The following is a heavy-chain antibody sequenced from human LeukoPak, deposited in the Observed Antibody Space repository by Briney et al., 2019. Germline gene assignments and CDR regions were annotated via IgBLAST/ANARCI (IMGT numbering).Heavy chain of an antibody. V-gene: IGHV3-53*01. D-gene: IGHD6-19*01. CDR2: IYSGGNT. CDR1: GFTVSSNY. CDR3: ARDLDSSSV. Sequence: GGSLRLSCTASGFTVSSNYMSWVRQAPGKGLEWVSVIYSGGNTYYADSVKGRFTISRDNAKNSLYLQMNSLRAEDTAVYYCARDLDSSSVWGRGTLVTVSS. J-gene: IGHJ2*01.